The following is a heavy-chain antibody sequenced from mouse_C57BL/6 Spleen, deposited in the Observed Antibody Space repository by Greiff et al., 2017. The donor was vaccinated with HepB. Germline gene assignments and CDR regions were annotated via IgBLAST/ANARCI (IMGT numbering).Heavy chain of an antibody. Sequence: VQLQQSGPGLVQPSQSLSITCTVSGFSLTSYGVHWVRQSPGKGLEWLGVIWRGGSTDYNAAFMSRLSITKDNSKSQVFFKMNSLQADDTAIYYCAKGGYYGSSSLAYWGQGTLVTVSA. D-gene: IGHD1-1*01. J-gene: IGHJ3*01. CDR2: IWRGGST. CDR1: GFSLTSYG. CDR3: AKGGYYGSSSLAY. V-gene: IGHV2-5*01.